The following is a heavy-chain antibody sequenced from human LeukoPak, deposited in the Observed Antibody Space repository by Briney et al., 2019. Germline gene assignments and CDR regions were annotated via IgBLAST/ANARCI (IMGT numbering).Heavy chain of an antibody. D-gene: IGHD5-18*01. Sequence: GRSLRLSCAASGFTFSSYGMHWVRQAPGKGLEWVAGISYDGSNKYYADSVKGRFTISRDNSKNTLYLQMNSLRAEDTAVYYCAKDQPRYSYGDYFDYWGQGTLVTVSS. CDR3: AKDQPRYSYGDYFDY. J-gene: IGHJ4*02. CDR2: ISYDGSNK. V-gene: IGHV3-30*18. CDR1: GFTFSSYG.